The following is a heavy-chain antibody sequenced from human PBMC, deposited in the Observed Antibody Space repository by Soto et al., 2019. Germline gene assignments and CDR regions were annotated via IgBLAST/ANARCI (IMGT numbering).Heavy chain of an antibody. CDR2: ISYDGSNK. CDR3: AKDRSSSWYYYGMDV. V-gene: IGHV3-30*18. D-gene: IGHD6-13*01. CDR1: GFTFSSYG. J-gene: IGHJ6*02. Sequence: PGGSLRLSCAASGFTFSSYGMHWVRQAPGKGLEWVAVISYDGSNKYYADSVKGRFTISRDNSKNTLYLQMNSLRAEDTAVYYCAKDRSSSWYYYGMDVWGQGTTVTVSS.